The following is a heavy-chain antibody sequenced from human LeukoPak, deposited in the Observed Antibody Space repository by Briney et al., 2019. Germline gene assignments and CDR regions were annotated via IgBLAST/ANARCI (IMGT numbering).Heavy chain of an antibody. D-gene: IGHD2-2*01. Sequence: NPSETLSLTCTVSGGSISSYYWSWIRQPAGKGLEWIGRIYTSGSTNYNPSLKSRVTISVDTSKNQFSLKLSSVTAADTAVYYCARGGLGYCSSTSCYGEFDPWGQGTLVTVSS. CDR2: IYTSGST. CDR1: GGSISSYY. J-gene: IGHJ5*02. V-gene: IGHV4-4*07. CDR3: ARGGLGYCSSTSCYGEFDP.